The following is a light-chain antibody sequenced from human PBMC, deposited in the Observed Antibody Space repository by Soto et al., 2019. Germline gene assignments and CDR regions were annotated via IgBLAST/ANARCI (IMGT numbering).Light chain of an antibody. Sequence: DIQMTQSPSTVSAFVGDRVTITCRASQSISTSLAWYQQKPGKAPKLLIYLSSSLQSGVPARFSGSGSATDFTLTSSSLQPDDFATYYCHQYGSYSRTFGQGTKVEIK. V-gene: IGKV1-5*03. CDR1: QSISTS. J-gene: IGKJ1*01. CDR2: LSS. CDR3: HQYGSYSRT.